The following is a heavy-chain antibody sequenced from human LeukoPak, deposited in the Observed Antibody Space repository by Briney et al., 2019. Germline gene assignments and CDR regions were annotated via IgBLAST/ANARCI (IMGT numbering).Heavy chain of an antibody. CDR1: GYTFTSYY. Sequence: ASVKVSCKASGYTFTSYYMHWVRQAPGQGLEWMGIINPSGGSTSYAQKFQGRVTMTRDMSTSTVYMELSSLRSEDTAVYYCARGTYYYDSSGLNDAFDIWGQGTMVTVSS. D-gene: IGHD3-22*01. J-gene: IGHJ3*02. CDR3: ARGTYYYDSSGLNDAFDI. CDR2: INPSGGST. V-gene: IGHV1-46*01.